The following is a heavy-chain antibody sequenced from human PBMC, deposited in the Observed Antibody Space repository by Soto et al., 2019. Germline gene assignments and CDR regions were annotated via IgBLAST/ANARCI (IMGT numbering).Heavy chain of an antibody. CDR1: GGTFSSYA. V-gene: IGHV1-69*01. CDR3: AREGHAREMNWFDP. Sequence: QVQLVQSGAEVKKPGSSVKVSCKASGGTFSSYAISWVRQAPGQRLEWMGGIIPIFGTANYAQKCQGRVTITADESTSTAYMELSSLRSEDTAVYYCAREGHAREMNWFDPWGQGTLVTVSS. D-gene: IGHD2-8*01. J-gene: IGHJ5*02. CDR2: IIPIFGTA.